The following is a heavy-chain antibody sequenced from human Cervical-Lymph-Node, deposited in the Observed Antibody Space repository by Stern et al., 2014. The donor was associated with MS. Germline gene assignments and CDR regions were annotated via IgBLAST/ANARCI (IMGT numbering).Heavy chain of an antibody. J-gene: IGHJ6*02. CDR3: ARFLGSGITPYYYYGMDV. V-gene: IGHV2-70*01. CDR2: IDWDDDK. Sequence: QVTLRESGPALVKPTQTLTLTCTFSGFSLSTSGMCVSWIRQPPGKALEWLALIDWDDDKYYSTSLKTRLTISKDTSKNQVVLTMTNMDTVDTATYYCARFLGSGITPYYYYGMDVWGQGTTVTVSS. D-gene: IGHD3-10*01. CDR1: GFSLSTSGMC.